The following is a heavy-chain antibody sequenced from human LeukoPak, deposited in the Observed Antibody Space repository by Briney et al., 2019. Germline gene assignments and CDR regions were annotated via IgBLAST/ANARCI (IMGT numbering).Heavy chain of an antibody. Sequence: PGGALRLSCAASGFTLNRYWMNWVRPAPGRGLEWVANIKEDGSEQNYVDSAKGRFTISRDNAKNSLFLQMNSLRAEDTAVYYCVGAGYYFDYWGQGTLVTVSS. V-gene: IGHV3-7*01. CDR2: IKEDGSEQ. CDR3: VGAGYYFDY. J-gene: IGHJ4*02. D-gene: IGHD3-10*01. CDR1: GFTLNRYW.